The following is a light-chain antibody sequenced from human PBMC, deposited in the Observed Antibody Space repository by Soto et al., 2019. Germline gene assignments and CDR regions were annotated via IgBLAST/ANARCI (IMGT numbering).Light chain of an antibody. Sequence: SALPQPAPLSGSPGRSITISCTGTSSDVGGYNYVSWYQQHPGKAPKLMIYDVSNRPSGVSNRFSGSKSGNTASLTISGLQAEDEADYYCSSYTSSSTLYVFGTGTKVTVL. V-gene: IGLV2-14*01. CDR2: DVS. CDR1: SSDVGGYNY. J-gene: IGLJ1*01. CDR3: SSYTSSSTLYV.